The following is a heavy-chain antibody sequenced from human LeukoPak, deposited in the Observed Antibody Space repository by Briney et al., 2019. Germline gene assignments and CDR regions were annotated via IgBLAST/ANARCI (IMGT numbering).Heavy chain of an antibody. Sequence: SVKVSCKASGGTFSSYAISWVRQAPGQGLEWMGGIVPIFGTANYAQKFQGRVTITADESTSTAYMELSSLRSEDTAVYYCARGPYSSSWYRNWFDPWGQGTLVTVSS. CDR1: GGTFSSYA. CDR2: IVPIFGTA. CDR3: ARGPYSSSWYRNWFDP. J-gene: IGHJ5*02. V-gene: IGHV1-69*13. D-gene: IGHD6-13*01.